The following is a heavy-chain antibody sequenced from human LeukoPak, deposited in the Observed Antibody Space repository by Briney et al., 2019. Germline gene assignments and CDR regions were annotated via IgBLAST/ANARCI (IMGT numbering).Heavy chain of an antibody. D-gene: IGHD3-3*01. CDR2: INPNSGGT. V-gene: IGHV1-2*02. J-gene: IGHJ4*02. CDR3: ASGFWSGYYTGAY. Sequence: ASVKVSCKASGYTFTDYYIHWVQQAPGQGLEWMGWINPNSGGTNYAQKFQGRVTMTRDTSISTAYMELNRLRSDDTAVYYCASGFWSGYYTGAYWGQGTLVTVSS. CDR1: GYTFTDYY.